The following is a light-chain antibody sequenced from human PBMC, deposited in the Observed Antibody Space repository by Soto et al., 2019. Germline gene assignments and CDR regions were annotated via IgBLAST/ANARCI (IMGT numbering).Light chain of an antibody. CDR2: DTS. CDR3: QQYNNWRLA. Sequence: EIVMTQSPATLSVSPGERATLSSSASQSVSSNLAWYQQKPGQAPRLLIYDTSTRATGIPARFSGSGSGTEFTLTISSLQSEDFAVYYCQQYNNWRLAFGGGTKVDNK. V-gene: IGKV3-15*01. CDR1: QSVSSN. J-gene: IGKJ4*01.